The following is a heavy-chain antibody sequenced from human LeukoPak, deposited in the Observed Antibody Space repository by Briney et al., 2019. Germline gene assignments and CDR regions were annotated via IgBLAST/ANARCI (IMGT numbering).Heavy chain of an antibody. CDR3: ARHIVAAVGIFGVGAFDI. J-gene: IGHJ3*02. Sequence: GGALEISCKGSGYGFTSYWIGWVRQMPGKGLEGMGIIYPGDSDTRYSPSFQGQVTISADKSITPAYLQWSSLKASDTAMYYCARHIVAAVGIFGVGAFDIWGQGTMVTVSS. D-gene: IGHD6-13*01. V-gene: IGHV5-51*01. CDR2: IYPGDSDT. CDR1: GYGFTSYW.